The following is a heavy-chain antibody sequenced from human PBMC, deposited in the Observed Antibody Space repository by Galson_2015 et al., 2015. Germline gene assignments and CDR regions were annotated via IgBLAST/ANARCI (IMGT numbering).Heavy chain of an antibody. D-gene: IGHD6-6*01. V-gene: IGHV6-1*01. Sequence: CAISGDSVSSNSAAWNWVRQSPSRGLEWLGRTYYRSNWYNDYAVSVKSRITIKPDTSKNRFSLQLNSVTPEDTAVYYCASSSSGAFEIWGQGTMVTVSS. CDR2: TYYRSNWYN. CDR3: ASSSSGAFEI. CDR1: GDSVSSNSAA. J-gene: IGHJ3*02.